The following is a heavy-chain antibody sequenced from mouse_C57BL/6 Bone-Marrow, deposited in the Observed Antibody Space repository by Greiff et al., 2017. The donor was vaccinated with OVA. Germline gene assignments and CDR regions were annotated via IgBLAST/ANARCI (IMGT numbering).Heavy chain of an antibody. CDR3: ARYVFFGPDWYFDV. V-gene: IGHV1-39*01. J-gene: IGHJ1*03. CDR1: GYSFTDYN. CDR2: INPNYGTT. Sequence: VQLQQSGPVLVKPGASVKISCKASGYSFTDYNMNWVKQSNGKSLEWIGVINPNYGTTSYNQKFKGKATLTVDQSSSTAYMQLNSLTSEDSAVYYCARYVFFGPDWYFDVWGTGTTVTVSS.